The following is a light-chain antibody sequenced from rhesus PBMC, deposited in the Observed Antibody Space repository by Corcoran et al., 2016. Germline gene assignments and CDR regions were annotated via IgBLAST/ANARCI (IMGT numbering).Light chain of an antibody. V-gene: IGKV1-38*01. Sequence: DIQLTQSPSSLSASVGDRVTITCRASQGTSSYLAWYQQKPGKPPKLLIYDASNLQSGVPSRFSGSGSWTDFPLTISSLQPEDFAVYYCQQRNSYPLTFGGGTKVEIK. J-gene: IGKJ4*01. CDR3: QQRNSYPLT. CDR2: DAS. CDR1: QGTSSY.